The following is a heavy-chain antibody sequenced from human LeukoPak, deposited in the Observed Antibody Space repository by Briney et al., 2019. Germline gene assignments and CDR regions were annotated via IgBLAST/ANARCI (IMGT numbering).Heavy chain of an antibody. J-gene: IGHJ4*02. CDR3: ARLSYDSGTHYTCYEY. Sequence: GGSLRLSCAASGCTFSSYAISWVRQAPRKGLGWGSAISGSGGSTYYADSVKGRFTISRDNAKNSVYLQMNSLRADDTAVYYCARLSYDSGTHYTCYEYWGQGTLVTVSS. CDR2: ISGSGGST. CDR1: GCTFSSYA. V-gene: IGHV3-23*01. D-gene: IGHD3-10*01.